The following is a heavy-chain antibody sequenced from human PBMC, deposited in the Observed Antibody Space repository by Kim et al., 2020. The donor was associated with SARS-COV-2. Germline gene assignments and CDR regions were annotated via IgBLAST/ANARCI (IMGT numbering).Heavy chain of an antibody. V-gene: IGHV3-7*03. CDR3: ARTSSVYFDY. Sequence: GTYYGDSVQGRFTTSRDNAKSSLYLQMNSLRADDTAVYYCARTSSVYFDYWGQGTLVTVSS. D-gene: IGHD2-2*01. J-gene: IGHJ4*02. CDR2: GT.